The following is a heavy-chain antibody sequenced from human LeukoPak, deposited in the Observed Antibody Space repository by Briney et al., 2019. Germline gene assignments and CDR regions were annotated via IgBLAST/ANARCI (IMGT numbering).Heavy chain of an antibody. CDR1: GDSFSSHY. V-gene: IGHV4-59*11. CDR3: ARDLVTVTKGFDI. Sequence: SETLSLTCVVSGDSFSSHYWTWIRQSPGKGLEWIGYISYIGSTNYNPSLKNRVTISIDTSKNQFSLKLRSVTAADTAVYYCARDLVTVTKGFDIWGQGTMVSVSS. CDR2: ISYIGST. J-gene: IGHJ3*02. D-gene: IGHD4-17*01.